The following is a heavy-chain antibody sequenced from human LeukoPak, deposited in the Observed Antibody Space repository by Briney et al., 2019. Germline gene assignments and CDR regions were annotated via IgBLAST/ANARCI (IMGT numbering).Heavy chain of an antibody. CDR1: GYTFSGYY. V-gene: IGHV1-2*02. J-gene: IGHJ4*02. Sequence: ASVKVSCKASGYTFSGYYMHWVRQAPGQGLEWMGWINPNSGGTKYAQKFQGRVTMTRDTSISTAYMELSRLRSDDTAVYYCAKGDSFRGTAMAYDYWGQGTLVTVSS. CDR2: INPNSGGT. CDR3: AKGDSFRGTAMAYDY. D-gene: IGHD5-18*01.